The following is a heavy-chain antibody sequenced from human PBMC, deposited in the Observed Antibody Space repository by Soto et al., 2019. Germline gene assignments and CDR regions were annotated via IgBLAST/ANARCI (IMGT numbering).Heavy chain of an antibody. V-gene: IGHV1-69*02. J-gene: IGHJ6*03. CDR1: GGTFSSYT. CDR2: IIPILGIA. CDR3: ASGPLPAAMDYYYMDV. D-gene: IGHD2-2*01. Sequence: QVQLVQSGAEVKKPGSSVKVSCKASGGTFSSYTISWVRQAPGQGLEWMGRIIPILGIANYAQKFQRRVTITADKATSTAYRELSSLRSEDTAVYYCASGPLPAAMDYYYMDVCGKGTTVTVSS.